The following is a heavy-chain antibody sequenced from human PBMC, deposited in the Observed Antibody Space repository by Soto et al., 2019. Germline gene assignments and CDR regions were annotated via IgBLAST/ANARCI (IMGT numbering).Heavy chain of an antibody. J-gene: IGHJ4*02. CDR2: ISGSGGST. Sequence: GGSLRLSCAASGFTFSSYAMSWVRQAPGKGLEWVSAISGSGGSTYYADSVKGRFTISRDNSKNTLYLQMNSLRAEDTAVYYCAKDSSYYDSSGYYSPLPHDYWGQGTLVTVSS. CDR1: GFTFSSYA. CDR3: AKDSSYYDSSGYYSPLPHDY. V-gene: IGHV3-23*01. D-gene: IGHD3-22*01.